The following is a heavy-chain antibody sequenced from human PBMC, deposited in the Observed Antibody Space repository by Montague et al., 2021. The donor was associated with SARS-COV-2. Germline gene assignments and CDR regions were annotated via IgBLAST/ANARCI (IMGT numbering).Heavy chain of an antibody. J-gene: IGHJ6*03. CDR2: SGRT. Sequence: SGRTYYNPSLKSRVTISVDTLNNHFSLKLSSVTAADTAMYYCARERDRYYYMDIWGKGTTITVSS. V-gene: IGHV4-30-2*04. CDR3: ARERDRYYYMDI.